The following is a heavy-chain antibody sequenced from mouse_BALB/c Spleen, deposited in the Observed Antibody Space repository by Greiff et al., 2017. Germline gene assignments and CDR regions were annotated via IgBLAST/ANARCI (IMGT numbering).Heavy chain of an antibody. CDR2: INPYNGDT. CDR3: ERDYGSSYAWFAY. D-gene: IGHD1-1*01. CDR1: GYSFTGYF. J-gene: IGHJ3*01. Sequence: VQLQQSGPELVKPGASVKISCKASGYSFTGYFMNWVMQSHGKSLEWIGRINPYNGDTFYNQKFKGKATLTVDKSSSTAHMELRSLASEDSAVYDCERDYGSSYAWFAYWGQGTLVTVSA. V-gene: IGHV1-20*02.